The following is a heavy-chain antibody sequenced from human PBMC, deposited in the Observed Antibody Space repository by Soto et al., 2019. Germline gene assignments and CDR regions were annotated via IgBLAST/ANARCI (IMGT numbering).Heavy chain of an antibody. CDR3: ASIGLRGIFDI. CDR1: GFTFSSYG. V-gene: IGHV3-33*01. Sequence: GGSLRLSCAASGFTFSSYGMHWVRQAPGKGLEWRAVRWYAGSNKYYADSVKGRFTISRDNSKNTLYLQMNSLRGEDTAVYYCASIGLRGIFDIWGQGTRVTVSS. CDR2: RWYAGSNK. D-gene: IGHD2-15*01. J-gene: IGHJ3*02.